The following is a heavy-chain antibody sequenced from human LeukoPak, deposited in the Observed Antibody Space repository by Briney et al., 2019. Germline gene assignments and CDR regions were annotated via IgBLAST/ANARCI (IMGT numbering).Heavy chain of an antibody. J-gene: IGHJ5*02. D-gene: IGHD3-10*01. CDR1: GFTFSSYA. CDR3: ARDHIPMVREKWFDP. CDR2: ISYDGSNK. Sequence: GGSLRLSCAASGFTFSSYAMHWVRQAPGKGLEWVAVISYDGSNKYYADSVKGRFTISGDTSKSTLYLQLNSLRPEDTAVYYCARDHIPMVREKWFDPWGQGTLVPVSS. V-gene: IGHV3-30-3*01.